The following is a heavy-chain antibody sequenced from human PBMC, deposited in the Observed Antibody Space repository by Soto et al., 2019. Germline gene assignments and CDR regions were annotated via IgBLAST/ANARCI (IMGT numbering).Heavy chain of an antibody. CDR1: GGTFSSYA. CDR3: ARDKNVWGSYRYLGFDP. V-gene: IGHV1-69*01. J-gene: IGHJ5*02. D-gene: IGHD3-16*02. CDR2: IIPIFGTA. Sequence: QVQLVQSGAEVKKPGSSVKVSCKASGGTFSSYAISWVRQAPGQGLEWIGGIIPIFGTANYAQKFQGRVTITADESTSTAYMELSSLRSEDTAVYYCARDKNVWGSYRYLGFDPWGQGNLVTVSS.